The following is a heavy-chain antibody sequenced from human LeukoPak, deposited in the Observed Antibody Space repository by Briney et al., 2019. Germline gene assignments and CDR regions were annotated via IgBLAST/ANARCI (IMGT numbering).Heavy chain of an antibody. D-gene: IGHD2-21*02. CDR3: ARGGGDGYFDY. J-gene: IGHJ4*02. CDR2: IYTSGST. Sequence: PSETLCLTCTASGGSISSYYWSWIRQPARKGLQWIGRIYTSGSTNYNPSLKSRVTISVDKSKNQFSLKLSSVTAADTAVYYCARGGGDGYFDYWGQGTLVTVSS. V-gene: IGHV4-4*07. CDR1: GGSISSYY.